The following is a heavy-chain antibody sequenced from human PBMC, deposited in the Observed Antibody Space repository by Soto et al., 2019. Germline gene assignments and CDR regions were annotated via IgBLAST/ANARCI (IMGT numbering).Heavy chain of an antibody. CDR2: TATVGDT. V-gene: IGHV3-13*01. CDR3: IRRHCSGGICPGVGFDY. Sequence: GGSLRLSCATSGFTFSSHDIHWVRQRTGQGLEWVSGTATVGDTYYLDSVRGRFTVSREDARKSVYLQMNNLRAGDTAVYYCIRRHCSGGICPGVGFDYWGQGTQLTVSS. J-gene: IGHJ4*02. CDR1: GFTFSSHD. D-gene: IGHD2-15*01.